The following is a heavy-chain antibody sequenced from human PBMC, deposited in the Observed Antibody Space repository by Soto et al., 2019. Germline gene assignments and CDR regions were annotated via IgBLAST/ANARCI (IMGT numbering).Heavy chain of an antibody. V-gene: IGHV1-2*02. D-gene: IGHD5-18*01. CDR3: ARPRGYSYGAVIPSLGWFDP. CDR1: GYTFTGYY. Sequence: ASVKVSCKASGYTFTGYYMHWVRQAPGQGLEWMGWINPNSGGTNYAQKFQGRVTMTRDTSISTAYMELSRLRSDDTAVYYCARPRGYSYGAVIPSLGWFDPWGQGTLVTVSS. CDR2: INPNSGGT. J-gene: IGHJ5*02.